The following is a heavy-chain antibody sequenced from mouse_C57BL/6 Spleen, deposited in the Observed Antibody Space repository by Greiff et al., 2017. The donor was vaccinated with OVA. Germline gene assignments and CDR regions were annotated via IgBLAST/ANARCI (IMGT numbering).Heavy chain of an antibody. V-gene: IGHV1-78*01. Sequence: VQLQQSDAELVKPGASVKISCKVSGYTFTDHTIHLIKQRPEQGLEWIGYIYPRDGSNKYNEKFKGKATLTADKSSSTAYMQINSLTSEDSAVYVCAIIYYGNYEYFDVWGTGTTVTVSS. D-gene: IGHD2-1*01. CDR3: AIIYYGNYEYFDV. CDR1: GYTFTDHT. CDR2: IYPRDGSN. J-gene: IGHJ1*03.